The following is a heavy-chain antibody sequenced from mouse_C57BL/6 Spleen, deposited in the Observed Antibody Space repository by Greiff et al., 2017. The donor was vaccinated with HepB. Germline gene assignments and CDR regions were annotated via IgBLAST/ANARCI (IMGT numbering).Heavy chain of an antibody. CDR1: GYSITSGYY. J-gene: IGHJ1*03. V-gene: IGHV3-6*01. CDR3: ARAITTVVAVHWYFDV. CDR2: ISYDGSN. D-gene: IGHD1-1*01. Sequence: EVQRVESGPGLVKPSQSLSLTCSVTGYSITSGYYWNWIRQFPGNKLEWMGYISYDGSNNYNPSLKNRISITRDTSKNQFFLKLNSVTTEDTATYYCARAITTVVAVHWYFDVWGTGTTVTVSS.